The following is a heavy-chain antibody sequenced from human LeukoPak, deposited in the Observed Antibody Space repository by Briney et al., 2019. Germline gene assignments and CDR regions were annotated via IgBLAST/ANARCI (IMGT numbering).Heavy chain of an antibody. CDR1: GGSFSGWY. Sequence: SETLSLTCAVHGGSFSGWYWTWIRQPPGKGLEWIGEIKDSGTTNYNPSLKSRVTISIDTSTHQFSLNLNSVTAADTAVYYCAIVAGSDNCFEPWGQGTLVTVSS. J-gene: IGHJ5*02. D-gene: IGHD6-19*01. CDR2: IKDSGTT. CDR3: AIVAGSDNCFEP. V-gene: IGHV4-34*01.